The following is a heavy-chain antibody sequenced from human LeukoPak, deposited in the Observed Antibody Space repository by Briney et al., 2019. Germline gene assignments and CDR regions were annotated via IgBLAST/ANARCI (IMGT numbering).Heavy chain of an antibody. V-gene: IGHV7-4-1*02. CDR2: INTNTGNP. CDR3: ARDPRAGSGSYYKSWFDP. CDR1: GYTFTGYY. D-gene: IGHD3-10*01. J-gene: IGHJ5*02. Sequence: ASVKVSCKASGYTFTGYYMHWVRQAPGQGLEWMGWINTNTGNPTYAQGFTGRFVFSLDTSVSTAYLQISSLKAEDTAVYYCARDPRAGSGSYYKSWFDPWGQGTLVTVSS.